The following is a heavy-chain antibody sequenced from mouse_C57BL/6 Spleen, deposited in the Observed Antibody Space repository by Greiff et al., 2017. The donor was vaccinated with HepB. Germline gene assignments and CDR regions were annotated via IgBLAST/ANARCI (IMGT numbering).Heavy chain of an antibody. V-gene: IGHV7-3*01. Sequence: EVQLVESGGGLVQPGGSLSLSCAASGFTFTDYYMSWVRQPPGKALEWLGFIRNKANGYTTEYSASVKGRFTISRDNSQSILYLQMNALRAEDSATYYCARYSDYVYFDYWGQGTTLTVSS. J-gene: IGHJ2*01. CDR2: IRNKANGYTT. D-gene: IGHD2-4*01. CDR1: GFTFTDYY. CDR3: ARYSDYVYFDY.